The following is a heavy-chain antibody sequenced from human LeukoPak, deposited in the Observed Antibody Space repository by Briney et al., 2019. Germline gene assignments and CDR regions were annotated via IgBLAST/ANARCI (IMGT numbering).Heavy chain of an antibody. CDR2: IYPGDSDT. V-gene: IGHV5-51*01. J-gene: IGHJ3*02. D-gene: IGHD2-2*01. CDR3: ARGGTSFGAFDI. Sequence: GESLKISFKASGYSFTTYWIAWVRQMPGKGLEWMGIIYPGDSDTRYSPSFQGQVTISADRSISTAYLQWSSLKASDTAMYYCARGGTSFGAFDIWGQGTMVTVSS. CDR1: GYSFTTYW.